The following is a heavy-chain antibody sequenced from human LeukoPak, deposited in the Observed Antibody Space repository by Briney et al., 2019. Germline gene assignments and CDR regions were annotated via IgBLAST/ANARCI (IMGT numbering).Heavy chain of an antibody. CDR2: IYYSGST. Sequence: SQTLSLTCTVSGGSISSGGYSWSWIRQHPGKGLEWIGYIYYSGSTYYNPSLKSRIIISVDTSKDQFSLKLSSVTAADTAVYYCARYKVTTTYYFDYWGQGTLVTVSA. V-gene: IGHV4-31*03. J-gene: IGHJ4*02. CDR3: ARYKVTTTYYFDY. CDR1: GGSISSGGYS. D-gene: IGHD4-17*01.